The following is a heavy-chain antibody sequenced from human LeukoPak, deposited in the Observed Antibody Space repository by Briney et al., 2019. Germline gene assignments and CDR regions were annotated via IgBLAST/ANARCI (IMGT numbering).Heavy chain of an antibody. CDR1: GFTFSTYE. CDR3: ARSDSLNTFDI. D-gene: IGHD2-21*01. Sequence: PGGSLRLSCAASGFTFSTYEMNWVRQAPGKGLEWVSIIYSGVNTYYADSVKGRFTISRDNSKNTLYLQMNSLRAEDTAVYYCARSDSLNTFDIWGQGTMVTVSS. J-gene: IGHJ3*02. V-gene: IGHV3-53*01. CDR2: IYSGVNT.